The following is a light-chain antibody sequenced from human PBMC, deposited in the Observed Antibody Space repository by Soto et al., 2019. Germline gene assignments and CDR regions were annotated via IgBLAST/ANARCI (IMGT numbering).Light chain of an antibody. V-gene: IGKV1-12*01. J-gene: IGKJ5*01. CDR1: QGISSW. Sequence: DSQMTQSPSTLSAAVGDIVTITCRASQGISSWLAWYQKKPGKAPNLLIYAASSLQSGVPSRFSGSESGTDFTLTISSLQPEDCAIYFCQQANSFPITFGQGTRLEIK. CDR2: AAS. CDR3: QQANSFPIT.